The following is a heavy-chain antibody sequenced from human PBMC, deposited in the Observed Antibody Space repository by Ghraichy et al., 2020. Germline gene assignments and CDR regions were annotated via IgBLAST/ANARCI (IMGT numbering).Heavy chain of an antibody. CDR1: GFTFSSYS. V-gene: IGHV3-48*02. CDR3: ARYSYGFDY. CDR2: ISSGSSTI. Sequence: GGSLRLSCAASGFTFSSYSLNWVRQAPGKGLEWVSYISSGSSTIYYADSVKGRFTISRDNARNSLYLQMNSLTDEDTAVYYCARYSYGFDYWGRGTPVTVSS. D-gene: IGHD5-18*01. J-gene: IGHJ4*02.